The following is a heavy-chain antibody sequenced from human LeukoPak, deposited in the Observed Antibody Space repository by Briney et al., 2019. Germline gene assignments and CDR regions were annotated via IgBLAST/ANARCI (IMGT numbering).Heavy chain of an antibody. V-gene: IGHV4-34*01. J-gene: IGHJ3*02. CDR3: ARVPHIVVVTAIASQAFDI. CDR1: GGSFSGYY. CDR2: ITHSGNT. D-gene: IGHD2-21*02. Sequence: PSETLSLTCAVDGGSFSGYYWSWIRQPPEKGLGWIGEITHSGNTNYNPSLKSRVTISVDTSKNQCSLKLSSVTAADTAVYYSARVPHIVVVTAIASQAFDIWGQGTMVTVSS.